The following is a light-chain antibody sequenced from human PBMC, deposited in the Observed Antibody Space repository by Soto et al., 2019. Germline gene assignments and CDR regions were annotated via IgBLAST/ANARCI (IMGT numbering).Light chain of an antibody. Sequence: IQMTQSPSSLSASVGDRVTITCQASQDISTNLNWYQQKPGKAHKLLIYDASSLQKGVPSSFSRGESEIHFPFTISSLQPEDMAAYYCPQYDNLLPFTFGQSTRTVTK. J-gene: IGKJ5*01. V-gene: IGKV1-33*01. CDR3: PQYDNLLPFT. CDR2: DAS. CDR1: QDISTN.